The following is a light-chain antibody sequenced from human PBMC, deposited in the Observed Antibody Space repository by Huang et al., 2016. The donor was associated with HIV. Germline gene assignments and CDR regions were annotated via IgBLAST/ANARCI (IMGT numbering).Light chain of an antibody. J-gene: IGKJ1*01. V-gene: IGKV3-15*01. CDR2: DAS. CDR1: QSISRK. CDR3: QQYNDWPPWT. Sequence: MTQSPATLSVSPGERVTLSCRASQSISRKLAWYQQKAGQAPRRLIYDASTRATGVPARFAGSGSGTEFTLTISSLQSEDFAVYYCQQYNDWPPWTFGQGTKVEIK.